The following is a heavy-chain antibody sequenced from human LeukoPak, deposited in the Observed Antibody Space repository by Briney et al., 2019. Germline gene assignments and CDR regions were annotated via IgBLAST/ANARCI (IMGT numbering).Heavy chain of an antibody. D-gene: IGHD3-22*01. V-gene: IGHV3-23*01. Sequence: GGSLRLSCAASGFSFRSYAMNWVRQAPGKGLEWVSGISESGGVTYYADSVKGWFTISRDNSKNTVYLQMNSLRAEDTAVYYCARDLPRITMIVVDAPFDYWGQGTLVTVSS. CDR3: ARDLPRITMIVVDAPFDY. CDR1: GFSFRSYA. J-gene: IGHJ4*02. CDR2: ISESGGVT.